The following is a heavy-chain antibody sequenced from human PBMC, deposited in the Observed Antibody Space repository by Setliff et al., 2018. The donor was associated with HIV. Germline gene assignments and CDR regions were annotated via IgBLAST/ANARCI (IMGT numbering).Heavy chain of an antibody. Sequence: ASVKVSCKSSGYTFSDHYIHWVRQAPGQGLQWMGWINPRSGVTQYAQKFQGRFIMTTDTTINTLYMELERLSSDDTALYYCARDSGTNDHFLSPYYGALDFWGLGTLVTVSS. CDR3: ARDSGTNDHFLSPYYGALDF. V-gene: IGHV1-2*02. CDR1: GYTFSDHY. J-gene: IGHJ4*02. CDR2: INPRSGVT. D-gene: IGHD3-3*02.